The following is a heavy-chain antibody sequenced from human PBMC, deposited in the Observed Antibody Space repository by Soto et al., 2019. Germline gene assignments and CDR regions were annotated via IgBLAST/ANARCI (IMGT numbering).Heavy chain of an antibody. V-gene: IGHV3-30*18. D-gene: IGHD2-2*01. J-gene: IGHJ5*02. CDR3: AKDNCISTSCYRLYNWFDP. Sequence: QVQLVESGGGVVQPGRSLRLSCAASGFTFSSYGMHWVRQAPGKGLEWVAVISYGGSNKYYADSVKGRFTISRDNSKXXLXLQMTNLRAEDTAVYYCAKDNCISTSCYRLYNWFDPWGQGTLVTVSS. CDR2: ISYGGSNK. CDR1: GFTFSSYG.